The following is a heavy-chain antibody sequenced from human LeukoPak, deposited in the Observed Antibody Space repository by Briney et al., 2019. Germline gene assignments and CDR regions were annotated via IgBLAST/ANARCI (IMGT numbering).Heavy chain of an antibody. CDR3: AITMVRGMINYFDY. J-gene: IGHJ4*02. CDR2: INPNSGGT. V-gene: IGHV1-2*02. D-gene: IGHD3-10*01. CDR1: GYTFTGYY. Sequence: GASVKASCKASGYTFTGYYMHWVRQAPGQGLEWMGWINPNSGGTNYAQKFQGRVTMTRDTSISTAYMELSRLRSDDTAVYYCAITMVRGMINYFDYWGQGTLVTVSS.